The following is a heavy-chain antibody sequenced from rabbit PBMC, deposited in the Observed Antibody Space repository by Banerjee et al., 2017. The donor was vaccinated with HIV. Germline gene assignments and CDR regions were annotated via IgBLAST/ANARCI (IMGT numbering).Heavy chain of an antibody. CDR3: ARYDDYGDPFNL. CDR2: IYTGGSGST. Sequence: LEESGGGLVQPEGSLTLTCTASGFTISSSYVMCWVRQAPGKGLEWIACIYTGGSGSTYYATWAKGRFTISKTSSTTVTLQMTSLTAADTATYFCARYDDYGDPFNLWGQGTLVTVS. V-gene: IGHV1S45*01. J-gene: IGHJ4*01. D-gene: IGHD2-1*01. CDR1: GFTISSSYV.